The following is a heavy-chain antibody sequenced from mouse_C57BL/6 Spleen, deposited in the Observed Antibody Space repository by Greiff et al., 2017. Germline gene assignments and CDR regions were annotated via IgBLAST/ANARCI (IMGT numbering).Heavy chain of an antibody. J-gene: IGHJ4*01. V-gene: IGHV1-82*01. D-gene: IGHD2-2*01. CDR1: GYAFSSSW. Sequence: VQLQQSGPELVKPGASVKISCKASGYAFSSSWMNWVKQRPGKGLEWIGRIYPGDGDTNYNGKFKGKATLTADKSSSTAYMQLSSLTSADSAVYFCARKEGYDGYAMDYWGQGTSVTVSS. CDR3: ARKEGYDGYAMDY. CDR2: IYPGDGDT.